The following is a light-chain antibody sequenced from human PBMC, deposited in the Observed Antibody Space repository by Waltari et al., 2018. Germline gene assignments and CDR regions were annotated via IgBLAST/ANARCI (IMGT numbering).Light chain of an antibody. CDR1: SGSIASTS. CDR3: QSYDSSTWV. Sequence: NFMLTQPHSVSESPGKTVTISCTRSSGSIASTSVPWYQQRPGSAPTTVIYEDNQRPSGVPDRFSGSIDSSSNSASLTISGLKTEDEADYYCQSYDSSTWVFGGGTKLTVL. J-gene: IGLJ3*02. CDR2: EDN. V-gene: IGLV6-57*03.